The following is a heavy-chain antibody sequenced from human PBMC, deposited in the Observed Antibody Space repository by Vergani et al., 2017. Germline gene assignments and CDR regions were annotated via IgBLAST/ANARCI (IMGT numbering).Heavy chain of an antibody. Sequence: QVQLQESGPGLVKPSETLSLTCTVPGGSISSYYWSWIRQPPGKGLEWIRYIDYSGSTNYDPSLMSRVTISVDTSKNQFSLKLSSVTAADTAVYCCARGVGFYYASSGYYSGYCYYDLWGRSTLVAVSS. J-gene: IGHJ2*01. CDR1: GGSISSYY. V-gene: IGHV4-59*01. CDR2: IDYSGST. D-gene: IGHD3-22*01. CDR3: ARGVGFYYASSGYYSGYCYYDL.